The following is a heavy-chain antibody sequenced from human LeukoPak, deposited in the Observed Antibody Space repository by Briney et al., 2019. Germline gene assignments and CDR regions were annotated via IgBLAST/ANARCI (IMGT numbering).Heavy chain of an antibody. CDR3: ARAYDSSGYSYYYYYYYMDV. CDR2: IIPIFGTA. CDR1: GGTFSGYA. V-gene: IGHV1-69*13. D-gene: IGHD3-22*01. J-gene: IGHJ6*03. Sequence: SVKVSCKASGGTFSGYAISWVRQAPGQGLEWMGGIIPIFGTANYAQKFQGRVTITADESTSTAYMELSSLRSEDTAVYYCARAYDSSGYSYYYYYYYMDVWGKGTTVTVSS.